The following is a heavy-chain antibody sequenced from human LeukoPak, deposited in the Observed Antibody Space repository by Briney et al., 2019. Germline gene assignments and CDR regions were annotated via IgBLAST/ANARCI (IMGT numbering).Heavy chain of an antibody. D-gene: IGHD6-13*01. CDR1: GFTFSDYY. Sequence: GGSLRLSCAASGFTFSDYYMSWIRQAPGKGLERVSYISSSGSSIYYADSVKGRFTISRDNAKNSLSLQMNSLRAEDTAVYYCARDTSTWSIAAYWGQGTLVTVSS. J-gene: IGHJ4*02. CDR3: ARDTSTWSIAAY. CDR2: ISSSGSSI. V-gene: IGHV3-11*01.